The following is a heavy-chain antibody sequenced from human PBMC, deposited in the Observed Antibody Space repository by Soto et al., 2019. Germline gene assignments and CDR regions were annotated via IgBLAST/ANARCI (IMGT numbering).Heavy chain of an antibody. Sequence: GVSVKVSCMASGYTFTSYGISWVRQAPGQGLGWMGWISAYNGNTNYAQTLQGRVTMTTDTSTSTAYMELRSLRSDDTAVCYCARGYLRGYDHNLTAGCCDTWDQGTLVTAAS. CDR1: GYTFTSYG. V-gene: IGHV1-18*04. D-gene: IGHD5-12*01. CDR3: ARGYLRGYDHNLTAGCCDT. J-gene: IGHJ5*02. CDR2: ISAYNGNT.